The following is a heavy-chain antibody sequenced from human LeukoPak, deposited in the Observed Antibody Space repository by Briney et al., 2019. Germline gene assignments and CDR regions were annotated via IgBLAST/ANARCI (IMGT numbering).Heavy chain of an antibody. CDR2: IYYTGTT. D-gene: IGHD2-15*01. CDR3: WRGGWWSNV. Sequence: SETPSRTCTVSGVSISGYYWTWIRQPPGKGLEWIGFIYYTGTTNYNPSLKSRVTVSVDTSKSQISLKLSSVAAADTAVYYCWRGGWWSNVWGPGTTVAVSS. J-gene: IGHJ6*02. CDR1: GVSISGYY. V-gene: IGHV4-59*01.